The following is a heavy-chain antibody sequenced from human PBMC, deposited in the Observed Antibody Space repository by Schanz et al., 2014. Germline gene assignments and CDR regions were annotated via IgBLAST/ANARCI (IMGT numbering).Heavy chain of an antibody. V-gene: IGHV3-11*04. D-gene: IGHD3-10*01. J-gene: IGHJ4*02. CDR1: GFTFSDYY. CDR2: ISWNSGTI. Sequence: QVQLVESGGGLVKPGGSLRLSCAASGFTFSDYYINWIRQAPGKGLEWVSVISWNSGTIGYADSVKGRFTISRDNAKNSLYLQMNSLRAEDTAVYHCVSSGSYSSYAFWGQGTLVTASS. CDR3: VSSGSYSSYAF.